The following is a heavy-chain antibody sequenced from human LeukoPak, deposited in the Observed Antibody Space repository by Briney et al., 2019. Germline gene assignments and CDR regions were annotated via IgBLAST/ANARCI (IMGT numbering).Heavy chain of an antibody. CDR1: GGSISSSSYY. CDR2: IYYSGST. D-gene: IGHD5-12*01. CDR3: ATGNGYDEAWFDP. V-gene: IGHV4-39*01. J-gene: IGHJ5*02. Sequence: SETLSLTCTVSGGSISSSSYYWGWIRQPPGKGLEWIGSIYYSGSTYYNPSLKSRVTISVDTSKNQFSLKLSSVTAADTAVYYCATGNGYDEAWFDPWGQGTLVTVSS.